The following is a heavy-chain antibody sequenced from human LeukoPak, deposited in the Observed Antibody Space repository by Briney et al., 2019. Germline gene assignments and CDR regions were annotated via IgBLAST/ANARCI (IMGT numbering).Heavy chain of an antibody. J-gene: IGHJ3*02. CDR1: GFTFDDYA. Sequence: PGGSLRLSCPASGFTFDDYAMHWVRQAPGKGLEWVSGISWNSGSIGYADSVKGRFTISRDNAKNSLYLQMNSLRAEDMALYYCAKDLMRTIGAFDIWGQGTMVTVSS. CDR3: AKDLMRTIGAFDI. D-gene: IGHD1-1*01. V-gene: IGHV3-9*03. CDR2: ISWNSGSI.